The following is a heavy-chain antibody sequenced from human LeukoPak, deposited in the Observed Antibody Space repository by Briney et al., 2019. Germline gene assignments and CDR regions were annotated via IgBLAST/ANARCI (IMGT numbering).Heavy chain of an antibody. D-gene: IGHD6-6*01. Sequence: SETLSLTCTVSGGSISSYYWSWIRQPPGKGLEWIGYIYYSGSTNYNPSLKSRVTISVDTSKNQFSLKLSSVTAADTAVYYCARDGVYSSSDRYYQYNWFDPWGQGTLVTVSS. CDR2: IYYSGST. J-gene: IGHJ5*02. V-gene: IGHV4-59*01. CDR3: ARDGVYSSSDRYYQYNWFDP. CDR1: GGSISSYY.